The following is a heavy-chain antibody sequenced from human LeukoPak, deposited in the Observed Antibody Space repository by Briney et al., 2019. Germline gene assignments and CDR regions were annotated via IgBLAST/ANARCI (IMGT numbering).Heavy chain of an antibody. CDR3: AREGRYRYGYNEYHSYMDI. CDR2: IYTSGST. V-gene: IGHV4-4*07. D-gene: IGHD5-24*01. CDR1: GGSLSNFY. J-gene: IGHJ6*03. Sequence: SETLSLTCTVSGGSLSNFYWSWIRQPAGKGLEWIGRIYTSGSTNYNPSLKSRVTISVDTSKNQFSLKLSSVTAAETAVYYCAREGRYRYGYNEYHSYMDIWGKGTTVTVSS.